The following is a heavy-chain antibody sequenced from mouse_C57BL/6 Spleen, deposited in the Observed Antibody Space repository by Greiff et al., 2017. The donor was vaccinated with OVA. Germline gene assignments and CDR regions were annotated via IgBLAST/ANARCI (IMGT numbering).Heavy chain of an antibody. CDR2: INPSSGYT. D-gene: IGHD2-5*01. J-gene: IGHJ2*01. V-gene: IGHV1-7*01. CDR1: GYTFTSYW. CDR3: AGRDYSNYVPNYFDY. Sequence: VQLQQSGAELAKPGASVKLSCKASGYTFTSYWMHWVKQRPGQGLEWIGYINPSSGYTKYNQKLNDKATLTADKSSSTAYMQLSSRTYADSAVYDYAGRDYSNYVPNYFDYWGQGTTLTVSS.